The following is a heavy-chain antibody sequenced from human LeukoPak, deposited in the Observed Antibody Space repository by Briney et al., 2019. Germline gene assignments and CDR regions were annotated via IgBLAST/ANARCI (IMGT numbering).Heavy chain of an antibody. CDR1: GYAFTSYG. D-gene: IGHD5-18*01. V-gene: IGHV1-18*01. CDR3: ARDGPSGYSYGFYYFDY. Sequence: ASVNVSCKASGYAFTSYGISWVRQAPGQGLEWMGGISAYNGNTNYAQKLQGRVTMTTDTSTSTAYMELRSLRSDDTAVYYCARDGPSGYSYGFYYFDYWGQGTLVTVSS. CDR2: ISAYNGNT. J-gene: IGHJ4*02.